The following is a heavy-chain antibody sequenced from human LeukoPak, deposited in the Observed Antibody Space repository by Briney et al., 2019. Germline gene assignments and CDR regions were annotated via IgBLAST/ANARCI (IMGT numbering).Heavy chain of an antibody. CDR2: ISGSGGST. J-gene: IGHJ6*04. CDR3: AKGGQFGEGILAYDYYGMDV. D-gene: IGHD3-10*01. Sequence: GGSLRLSCAASGFTFSSYAMSWVRQAPGKGLEWVSAISGSGGSTYYADSVKGRFTISRDNSKNTLYLQMNSLRAEDTAVYYCAKGGQFGEGILAYDYYGMDVWGKGTTVTVSS. V-gene: IGHV3-23*01. CDR1: GFTFSSYA.